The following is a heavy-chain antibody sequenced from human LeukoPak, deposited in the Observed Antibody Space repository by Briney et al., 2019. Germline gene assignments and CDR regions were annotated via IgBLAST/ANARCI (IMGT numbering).Heavy chain of an antibody. CDR1: GYTFTSYG. J-gene: IGHJ4*02. V-gene: IGHV1-2*02. Sequence: ASVKVSCKASGYTFTSYGISWVRQAPGQGLEWMGWINPNSGGTNYAQKFQGRVTMTRDTSISTAYMELSRLRSDDTAVYYCARVFTTYSSGTTPDYWGQGTLVTVSS. CDR2: INPNSGGT. D-gene: IGHD6-19*01. CDR3: ARVFTTYSSGTTPDY.